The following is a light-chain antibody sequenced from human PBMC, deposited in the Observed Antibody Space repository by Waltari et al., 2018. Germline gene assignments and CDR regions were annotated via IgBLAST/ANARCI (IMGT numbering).Light chain of an antibody. V-gene: IGKV3-20*01. CDR2: GAS. J-gene: IGKJ1*01. Sequence: EIVLTQSPGTLSLSPGERGNLSGRASQSVSRYLARYQQKPGQAPRLLIYGASTRATGIPDRFSGSGSGTDFSLTISRLEPEDFAVYYCQKYDRLPATFGQGTKVEIK. CDR1: QSVSRY. CDR3: QKYDRLPAT.